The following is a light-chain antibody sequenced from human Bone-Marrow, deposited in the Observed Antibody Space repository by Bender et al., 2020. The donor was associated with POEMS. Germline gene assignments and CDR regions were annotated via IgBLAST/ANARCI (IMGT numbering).Light chain of an antibody. CDR2: DDN. CDR3: QVWDSTSDLVV. Sequence: SYVLTQPPSVSVAPGQTARITCGGNNIGSESVHWIQQKPGQAPVLVVYDDNDRPSGIPERFSGSNSGNTATLTISRVEAGDEADYYCQVWDSTSDLVVFGGGTKLTVL. V-gene: IGLV3-21*02. CDR1: NIGSES. J-gene: IGLJ2*01.